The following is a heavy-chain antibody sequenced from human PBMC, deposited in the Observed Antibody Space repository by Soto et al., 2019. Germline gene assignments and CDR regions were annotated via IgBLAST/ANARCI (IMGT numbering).Heavy chain of an antibody. V-gene: IGHV1-2*06. Sequence: QVQLVQSGAEVKKPGASVTVSCKASGYSFSDYYLHWLRQAPGQGPEWMGRINPNSGDTKFAQKFQGRVTMTRDTSVRTAFMELNWLKPDDTAVYYCARESGGATATLDYYYFYMDIWGKGTTVTVSS. D-gene: IGHD5-12*01. CDR2: INPNSGDT. CDR3: ARESGGATATLDYYYFYMDI. CDR1: GYSFSDYY. J-gene: IGHJ6*03.